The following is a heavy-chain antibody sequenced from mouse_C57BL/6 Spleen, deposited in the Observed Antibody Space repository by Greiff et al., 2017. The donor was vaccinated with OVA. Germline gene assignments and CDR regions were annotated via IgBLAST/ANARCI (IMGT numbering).Heavy chain of an antibody. D-gene: IGHD4-1*01. V-gene: IGHV1-55*01. CDR3: ARELGRVYAMDY. CDR1: GYTFTSYW. Sequence: VKLQQPGAELVKPGASVKMSCKASGYTFTSYWITWVKQRPGQGLEWIGDIYPGSGSTNYNEKFKSKATLTVDTSSSTAYMQLSSLTSEDSAVYYCARELGRVYAMDYWGQGTSVTVSS. CDR2: IYPGSGST. J-gene: IGHJ4*01.